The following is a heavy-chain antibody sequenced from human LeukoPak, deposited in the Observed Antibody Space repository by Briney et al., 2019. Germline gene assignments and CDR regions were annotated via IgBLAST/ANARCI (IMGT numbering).Heavy chain of an antibody. D-gene: IGHD3-22*01. CDR1: GGSISSYY. J-gene: IGHJ5*02. CDR3: ARDLDLDSSGYDYGWLDP. V-gene: IGHV4-4*07. CDR2: IYTSGST. Sequence: SETLSLTCTVSGGSISSYYWGWIRPPAGKGLEWIGRIYTSGSTNYNPSLKSRVTMSVDTSKNQFSLKLSSVTAADTAVYYCARDLDLDSSGYDYGWLDPWGQGTLVTVSS.